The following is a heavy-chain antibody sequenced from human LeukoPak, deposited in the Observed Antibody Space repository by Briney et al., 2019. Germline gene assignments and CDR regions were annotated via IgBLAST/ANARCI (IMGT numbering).Heavy chain of an antibody. J-gene: IGHJ6*04. CDR2: ISYDGSNK. V-gene: IGHV3-30*04. D-gene: IGHD3-10*01. CDR1: GFTFSSYA. CDR3: ARVGGFLRPTMVRGVIRGMDV. Sequence: GRSLRLSCAASGFTFSSYAMHWVRQAPGKGLEWVAVISYDGSNKYYADSVKGRFTISRDNSKNTLYLQMNSLRAEDTAVYYCARVGGFLRPTMVRGVIRGMDVWGKGTTATVSS.